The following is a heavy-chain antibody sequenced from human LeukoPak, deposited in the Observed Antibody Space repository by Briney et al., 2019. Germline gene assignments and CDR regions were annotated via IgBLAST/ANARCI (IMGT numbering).Heavy chain of an antibody. CDR3: ARAGGSGRIDY. J-gene: IGHJ4*02. D-gene: IGHD6-19*01. V-gene: IGHV1-2*06. CDR1: GYTFTGYY. Sequence: ASVKVSCKASGYTFTGYYMHWVRQAPGQGLEWMERINPNSGGTNYAQKFQGRVTMTRDTSFSTAYMELSRLRSDDTAVYYCARAGGSGRIDYWGQGTLVTVSS. CDR2: INPNSGGT.